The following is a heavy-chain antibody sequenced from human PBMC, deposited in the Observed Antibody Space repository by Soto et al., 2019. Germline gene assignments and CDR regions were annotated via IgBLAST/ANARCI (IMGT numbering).Heavy chain of an antibody. CDR3: ARDYGEGAFDI. Sequence: SQTQSVSYTVSGGSSGSGGYYRSLKRQQPGKGLEWIGYIYYSGSTYYNPSLKSRVTISVDTSKNQFSLKLSSVTAADTAVYYCARDYGEGAFDIWGQGTMVTVPS. D-gene: IGHD4-17*01. J-gene: IGHJ3*02. V-gene: IGHV4-31*03. CDR1: GGSSGSGGYY. CDR2: IYYSGST.